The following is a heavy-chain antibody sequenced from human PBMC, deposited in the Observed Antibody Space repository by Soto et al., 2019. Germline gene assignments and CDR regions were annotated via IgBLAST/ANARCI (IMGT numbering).Heavy chain of an antibody. CDR3: AKDDFEYYYYGMDV. V-gene: IGHV3-23*01. CDR1: GFTFSSYA. J-gene: IGHJ6*02. Sequence: PGGSLRLSCAASGFTFSSYAMSWVRKAPGKGLEWVSAISGSGGSTYYADSVKGRFTISRDNSKNTLYLQMNSLRAEDTAVYYCAKDDFEYYYYGMDVWVQGTTVTVSS. CDR2: ISGSGGST. D-gene: IGHD3-3*01.